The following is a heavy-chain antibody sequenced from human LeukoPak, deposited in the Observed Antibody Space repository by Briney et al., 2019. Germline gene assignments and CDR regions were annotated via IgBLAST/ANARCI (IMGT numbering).Heavy chain of an antibody. Sequence: GGSLRLSCAASGFIFSSYAMSWVRQAPGKGLEWVSGISASGGRTYYADSVKGRFTISRDNSKKMIYLQMNSLRAEDTAVYYCAKGKVNHDGAFDIWGLGTMVIVS. V-gene: IGHV3-23*01. CDR3: AKGKVNHDGAFDI. D-gene: IGHD3-16*01. J-gene: IGHJ3*02. CDR2: ISASGGRT. CDR1: GFIFSSYA.